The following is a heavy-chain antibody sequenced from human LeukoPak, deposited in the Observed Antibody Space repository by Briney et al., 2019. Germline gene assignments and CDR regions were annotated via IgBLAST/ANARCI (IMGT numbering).Heavy chain of an antibody. J-gene: IGHJ4*02. D-gene: IGHD3-22*01. CDR2: IYTSGST. CDR1: GGSISSGSYY. CDR3: ARVDYYDRVDY. Sequence: SETLSLTCAVSGGSISSGSYYWSWIRQPAGKGLEWIGRIYTSGSTNYNPSLKSRVTISVDTSKNQFSLKLSSVTAADTAVYYCARVDYYDRVDYWGQGTLVTVSS. V-gene: IGHV4-61*02.